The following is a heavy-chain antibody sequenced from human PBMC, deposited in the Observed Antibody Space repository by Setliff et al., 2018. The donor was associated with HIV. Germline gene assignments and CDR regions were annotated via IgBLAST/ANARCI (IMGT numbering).Heavy chain of an antibody. J-gene: IGHJ3*02. V-gene: IGHV1-46*01. CDR3: ARAGGGATDQAFDI. CDR1: GYSFTSYF. D-gene: IGHD2-2*01. CDR2: IDPNGGAT. Sequence: GASVKVSCKAFGYSFTSYFLHWVRQAPGQGLEWLGIIDPNGGATNNAQKLQGRLTVTTDTSTSTLYMEPSNLRSDDTAVYYCARAGGGATDQAFDIWGQGTMVTVSS.